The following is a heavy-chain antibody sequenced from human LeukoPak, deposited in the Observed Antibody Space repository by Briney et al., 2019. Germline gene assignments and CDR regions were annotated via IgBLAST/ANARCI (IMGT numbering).Heavy chain of an antibody. V-gene: IGHV3-30*18. Sequence: GGSLRLSCAASGFTFSNYDMHWVRQAPGKGLEWVAIISYDGSDKYYADSVKGRFTISRDNSKNTLYLQMNSLRTEDTAVYYCAKDQVWTTVTNFDYWGQGTLVTVSS. J-gene: IGHJ4*02. CDR2: ISYDGSDK. CDR3: AKDQVWTTVTNFDY. CDR1: GFTFSNYD. D-gene: IGHD4-17*01.